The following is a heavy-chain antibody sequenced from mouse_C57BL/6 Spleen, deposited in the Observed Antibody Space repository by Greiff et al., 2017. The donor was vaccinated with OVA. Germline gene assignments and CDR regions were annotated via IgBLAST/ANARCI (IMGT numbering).Heavy chain of an antibody. CDR3: ERGELA. CDR1: GYAFSSSW. J-gene: IGHJ3*01. CDR2: IYPGDGDT. Sequence: VQLQQSGPELVKPGASVKISCKASGYAFSSSWMNWVKQRPGKGLEWIGRIYPGDGDTNYNGKFKGKATLTADKSSSTAYMQLSSLTSGDSAVYFCERGELAWGKGSLVTVSA. V-gene: IGHV1-82*01.